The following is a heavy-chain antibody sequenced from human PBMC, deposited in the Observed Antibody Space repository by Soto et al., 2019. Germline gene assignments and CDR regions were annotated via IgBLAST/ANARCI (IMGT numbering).Heavy chain of an antibody. D-gene: IGHD3-3*01. CDR2: IKSKTDGGTT. V-gene: IGHV3-15*07. CDR3: TTLYYDFWSGPLGGDYYYGMDV. J-gene: IGHJ6*02. CDR1: GFTFSNAW. Sequence: GGSLRLSCAASGFTFSNAWMNWVRQAPGKGLEWVGRIKSKTDGGTTDYAAPVKGRFTISRDDSKNTLYLQMYSLKTEDTAVYYCTTLYYDFWSGPLGGDYYYGMDVWGQGTTVTVSS.